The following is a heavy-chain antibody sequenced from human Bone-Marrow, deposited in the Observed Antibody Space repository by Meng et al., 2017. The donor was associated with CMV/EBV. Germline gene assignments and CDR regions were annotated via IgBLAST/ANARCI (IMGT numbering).Heavy chain of an antibody. J-gene: IGHJ6*02. CDR3: AKDSTAVLVGYGLAV. Sequence: GESLKISCAASGFTFSSYWMSWVRQAPGKGLEWVSFIQFDGNKKYYEDSVKGRFTISRDNSKNTLYLQMTSLRVEDTAMYYCAKDSTAVLVGYGLAVWGQGTTVTVSS. CDR2: IQFDGNKK. V-gene: IGHV3-30*02. D-gene: IGHD2-21*02. CDR1: GFTFSSYW.